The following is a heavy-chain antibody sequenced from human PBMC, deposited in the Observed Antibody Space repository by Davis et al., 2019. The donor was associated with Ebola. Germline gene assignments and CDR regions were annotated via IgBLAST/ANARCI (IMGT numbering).Heavy chain of an antibody. V-gene: IGHV4-61*08. CDR2: IYYSGTT. CDR1: GGSVSSGGYY. Sequence: SETLSLTCSVSGGSVSSGGYYWNWIRQSPGKGLEWLGLIYYSGTTKYNPSLKSRVTISADTSKNQFSLKLSSVTAADTAVYYCARCNGFYSRAFDVWGHGTRVTVSS. J-gene: IGHJ3*01. D-gene: IGHD3-22*01. CDR3: ARCNGFYSRAFDV.